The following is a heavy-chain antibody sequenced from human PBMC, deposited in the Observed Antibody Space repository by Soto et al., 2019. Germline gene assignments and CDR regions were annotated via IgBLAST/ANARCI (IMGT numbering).Heavy chain of an antibody. V-gene: IGHV1-18*04. CDR3: ERDYGIKGWKVTASRYFDY. J-gene: IGHJ4*01. CDR1: GYTFTSYG. Sequence: QVQLVQSVAEVKKPGAAVKDSCKASGYTFTSYGIRWMRQATGQGIEWMGRISAYNGKTNYAQKLQGRVTMTTDTSTSTAYMELRSLRSDDTAVYYCERDYGIKGWKVTASRYFDYWGHGTLVTVSS. CDR2: ISAYNGKT. D-gene: IGHD2-21*02.